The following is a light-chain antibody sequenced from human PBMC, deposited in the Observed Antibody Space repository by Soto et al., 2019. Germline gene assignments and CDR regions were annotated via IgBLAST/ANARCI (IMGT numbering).Light chain of an antibody. J-gene: IGLJ1*01. CDR1: SSDVGRYNH. CDR2: EVN. V-gene: IGLV2-18*02. Sequence: QSVLTQPPSVSGSPGQSVAISCTGTSSDVGRYNHISWYQQPPGTAPKLMIYEVNNRPSGVPDRFSGSKSGNTASLTISGLQAEDEADYYCSSYTSSNTFAFGTGTKVTVL. CDR3: SSYTSSNTFA.